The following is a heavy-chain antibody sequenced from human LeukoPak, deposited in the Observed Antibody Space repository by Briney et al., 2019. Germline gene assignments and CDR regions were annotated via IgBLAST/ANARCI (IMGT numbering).Heavy chain of an antibody. J-gene: IGHJ4*02. CDR3: TRDQTPYY. Sequence: GGSLRLSCAASGFTFSSYEMNWVRQAPGKGLEWVSYISSSGSTIYNADSVKGRFTISRDNAKNSLYLQMNSLKTEDTAVYYCTRDQTPYYWGQGTLVTVSS. V-gene: IGHV3-48*03. CDR1: GFTFSSYE. CDR2: ISSSGSTI.